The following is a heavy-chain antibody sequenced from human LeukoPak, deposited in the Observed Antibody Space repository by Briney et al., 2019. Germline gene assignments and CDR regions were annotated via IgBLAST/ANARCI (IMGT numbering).Heavy chain of an antibody. CDR1: GGSISSYY. V-gene: IGHV4-59*01. J-gene: IGHJ4*02. CDR2: IYYSGST. Sequence: SETLSLTCTVSGGSISSYYWSWIRQPPGKGLEWIGYIYYSGSTNYNPSLKSRVTISVDTSKNQLSLKLSSVTAADTAVYYCARGRTTPYYFDYWGQGTLVTVSS. CDR3: ARGRTTPYYFDY. D-gene: IGHD4-17*01.